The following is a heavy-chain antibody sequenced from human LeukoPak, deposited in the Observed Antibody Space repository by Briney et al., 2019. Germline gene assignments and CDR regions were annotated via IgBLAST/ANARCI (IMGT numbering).Heavy chain of an antibody. Sequence: ASVKVSCKASGYTFTGYYMHWVRQAPGQGLEWMGWINPNSGGTNYAQKFQGRVTMTRDTSISTAYMELSRLRSDDTAVYYCASRYCSGGSCSYFDYWGQGTLVTVPS. J-gene: IGHJ4*02. CDR1: GYTFTGYY. D-gene: IGHD2-15*01. CDR2: INPNSGGT. CDR3: ASRYCSGGSCSYFDY. V-gene: IGHV1-2*02.